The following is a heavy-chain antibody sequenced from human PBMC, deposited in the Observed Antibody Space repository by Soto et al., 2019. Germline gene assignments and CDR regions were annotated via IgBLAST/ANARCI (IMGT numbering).Heavy chain of an antibody. J-gene: IGHJ3*02. V-gene: IGHV3-23*01. CDR2: ISGSGGST. Sequence: EVQLLESGGGLVQPGGSLRLSCAASGFTFSSYAMSWVRQAPGKGLERVSAISGSGGSTYYADSVKGRFTISRDNSKNTLYLHMNSLGAEDTAVYYCAKERITMVGGVRENDAFDIWGQGTMVIVSS. CDR1: GFTFSSYA. CDR3: AKERITMVGGVRENDAFDI. D-gene: IGHD3-10*01.